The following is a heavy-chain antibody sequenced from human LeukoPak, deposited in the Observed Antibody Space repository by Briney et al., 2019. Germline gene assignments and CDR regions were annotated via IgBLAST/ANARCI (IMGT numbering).Heavy chain of an antibody. D-gene: IGHD3-3*01. CDR1: GFTFSSYG. CDR3: AKGDPITIFGVVFSPTFDN. CDR2: VSDSGSRT. J-gene: IGHJ4*02. Sequence: PGGSLRLSCAASGFTFSSYGMHWVRQAPGKGLEWVSAVSDSGSRTYYADSVKGHFTISRDNSKNTLYLQMNSLRAEDTAIYYCAKGDPITIFGVVFSPTFDNWGQGTLVTVSS. V-gene: IGHV3-23*01.